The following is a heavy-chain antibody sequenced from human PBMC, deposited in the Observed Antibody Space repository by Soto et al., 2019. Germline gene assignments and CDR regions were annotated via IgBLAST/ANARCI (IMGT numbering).Heavy chain of an antibody. CDR2: IYWDDDK. D-gene: IGHD3-22*01. CDR1: GFSLSTSGVG. J-gene: IGHJ3*02. CDR3: AHSGYYDSSGYPNPDAFDI. V-gene: IGHV2-5*02. Sequence: SGPTLVNPTQTLTLTCTFSGFSLSTSGVGVGWIRQPPGKALEWLALIYWDDDKRYSPYLKSRLTITKDTSKNQVVLTMTNMDPVDTATYYCAHSGYYDSSGYPNPDAFDIWGQGTMVTVSS.